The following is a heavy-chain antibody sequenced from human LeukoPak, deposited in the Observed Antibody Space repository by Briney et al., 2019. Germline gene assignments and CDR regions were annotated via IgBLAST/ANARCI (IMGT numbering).Heavy chain of an antibody. V-gene: IGHV4-4*07. CDR1: GGSISSYY. J-gene: IGHJ6*03. D-gene: IGHD3-10*01. Sequence: KPSETLSLTCTFSGGSISSYYWSWIRQPAGKGLEWIGRIHTSGSTNYNPSLKSRVTMSVDTSKNQFSLKLSSVTAVDTAVYYCARDRYYYGSGSYPYMDVWGKGTTVTISS. CDR2: IHTSGST. CDR3: ARDRYYYGSGSYPYMDV.